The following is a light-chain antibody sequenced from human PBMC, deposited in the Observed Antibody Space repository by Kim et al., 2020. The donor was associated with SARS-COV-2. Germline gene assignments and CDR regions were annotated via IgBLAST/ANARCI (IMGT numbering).Light chain of an antibody. CDR1: QSISSW. CDR3: QQYDSYGT. V-gene: IGKV1-5*03. CDR2: EAS. J-gene: IGKJ1*01. Sequence: DIQMTQSPSTLSASVGDRVTITCWASQSISSWLAWYQQKPGKAPKLLIYEASSLESGVPSRFSGSGSGTEFTLTISSLQPDDFATYYCQQYDSYGTFGQGTKVDIK.